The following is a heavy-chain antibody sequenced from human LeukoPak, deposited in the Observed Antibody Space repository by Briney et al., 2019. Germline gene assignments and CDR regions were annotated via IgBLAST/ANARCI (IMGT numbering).Heavy chain of an antibody. V-gene: IGHV3-74*01. CDR1: GFTFRDHW. CDR3: ARLFSRDGYNYPDY. CDR2: INGCETST. J-gene: IGHJ4*02. D-gene: IGHD5-24*01. Sequence: PGGSLRLSCEASGFTFRDHWMHWVRQVPGKGLVWVSRINGCETSTAYADSVKGRFTISRDNAKNSLYLQMNSLRAEDTAVYYCARLFSRDGYNYPDYWGQGTLVTVSS.